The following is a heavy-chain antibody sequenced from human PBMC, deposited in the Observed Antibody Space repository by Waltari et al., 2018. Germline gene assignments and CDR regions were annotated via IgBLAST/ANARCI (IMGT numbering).Heavy chain of an antibody. CDR3: AKDNGHSSSDQESLDI. D-gene: IGHD6-6*01. CDR1: GFTFDDYA. Sequence: EVQLVESGGGLVQPGRSLRLSCAASGFTFDDYAMHWVRQAPGKGLEWVSGISWNSGSIGYADAVKGRFTISRDNAKISLYLQMNSLRAEDTALYYCAKDNGHSSSDQESLDIWGQGTMVTVSS. J-gene: IGHJ3*02. V-gene: IGHV3-9*01. CDR2: ISWNSGSI.